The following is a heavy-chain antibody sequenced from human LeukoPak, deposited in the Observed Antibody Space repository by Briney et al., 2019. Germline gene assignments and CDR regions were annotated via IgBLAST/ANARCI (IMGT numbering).Heavy chain of an antibody. CDR3: ARRSLADFVWLLVEAVEVDY. CDR1: LCTLTHYH. Sequence: AVPVSRKASLCTLTHYHIHWVRQAPRQGLEGMGWIDLNSCETNYVQKLQGRVTMNSESSTSTAYIEMRSLRSDDTAVYYCARRSLADFVWLLVEAVEVDYWGQGTLVTVSS. D-gene: IGHD3-9*01. J-gene: IGHJ4*02. CDR2: IDLNSCET. V-gene: IGHV1-18*04.